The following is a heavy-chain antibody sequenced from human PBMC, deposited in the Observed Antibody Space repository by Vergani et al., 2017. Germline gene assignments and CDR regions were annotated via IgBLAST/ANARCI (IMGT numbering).Heavy chain of an antibody. J-gene: IGHJ5*02. V-gene: IGHV4-59*01. Sequence: QVRLQESGPGLVKPSDTLSLTCSVSGGSMSGYYWSWIRQPPGKELEWLGYMYHSGSTNYNPSLETRVTISGDTSKNQFSLKLNSVTAADTAVYYCGRVADFYGLGSRLLDLWGQGILVTVSS. D-gene: IGHD3-10*01. CDR2: MYHSGST. CDR1: GGSMSGYY. CDR3: GRVADFYGLGSRLLDL.